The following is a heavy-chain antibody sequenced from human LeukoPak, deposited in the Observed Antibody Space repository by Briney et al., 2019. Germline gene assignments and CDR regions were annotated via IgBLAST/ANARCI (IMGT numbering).Heavy chain of an antibody. D-gene: IGHD2-15*01. V-gene: IGHV4-59*01. CDR3: ARDVRYCSGGSCYSYVDY. Sequence: SETLSLTCTVSGGSISSYYWSWIRQPPGKGLEWIGYIYYSGSTNYNPSLKSRVTISVDTSKNQFSLKLSSVTAADTAVYYCARDVRYCSGGSCYSYVDYWGQGTLVTVSS. CDR2: IYYSGST. J-gene: IGHJ4*02. CDR1: GGSISSYY.